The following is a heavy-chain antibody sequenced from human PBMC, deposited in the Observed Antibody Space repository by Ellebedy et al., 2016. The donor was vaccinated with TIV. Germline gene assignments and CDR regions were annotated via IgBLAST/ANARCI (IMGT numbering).Heavy chain of an antibody. D-gene: IGHD6-13*01. CDR1: GFTFSNYA. J-gene: IGHJ4*02. CDR3: AKDISGSWSWGY. CDR2: ISHDGSNQ. Sequence: GESLKISCTASGFTFSNYAMHWVRQAPGKGLEWVAAISHDGSNQYYLDSVKGRVTISRDNSKNTLYLQMSSLRPEDTAVYSCAKDISGSWSWGYWGQGTLVTVSS. V-gene: IGHV3-30*18.